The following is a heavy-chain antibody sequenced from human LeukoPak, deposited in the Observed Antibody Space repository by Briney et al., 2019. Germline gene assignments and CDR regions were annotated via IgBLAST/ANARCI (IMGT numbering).Heavy chain of an antibody. CDR1: GFTFTSNG. CDR3: AKEEQQLVPFDY. Sequence: GGSLRLSCAASGFTFTSNGMHWVRQAPGKGLEWVAFIHYDGSIKYYADSVKGRFTISRDNSKNTLYLQMNSLRAEDTAVYYCAKEEQQLVPFDYWGQGTLVTVSS. CDR2: IHYDGSIK. V-gene: IGHV3-30*02. D-gene: IGHD6-13*01. J-gene: IGHJ4*02.